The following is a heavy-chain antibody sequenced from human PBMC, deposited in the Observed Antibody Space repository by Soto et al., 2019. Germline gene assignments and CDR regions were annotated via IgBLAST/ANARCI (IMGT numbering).Heavy chain of an antibody. V-gene: IGHV1-69*13. CDR3: ARGKYVEYKLLTYYYYGMDV. Sequence: SVKVSRKASRGTFSSYPISWLRQAPGQGLEWMGGIIPIFGTANYAQKFQGRVTITADESTSTAYMELSSLRSEDTAVYYCARGKYVEYKLLTYYYYGMDVWGQGTTVTVSS. D-gene: IGHD2-2*01. J-gene: IGHJ6*02. CDR2: IIPIFGTA. CDR1: RGTFSSYP.